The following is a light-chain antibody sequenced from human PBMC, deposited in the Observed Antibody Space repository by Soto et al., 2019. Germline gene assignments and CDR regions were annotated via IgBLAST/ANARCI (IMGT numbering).Light chain of an antibody. CDR2: AAS. CDR3: QKYNSAPLT. CDR1: QGISTY. Sequence: DIQMTQSPSSLSASVGDRVTITCRASQGISTYLAWYQQKPGKVPKLLIYAASTLQLGVPSRFSGSGSGTDFTLTISSLQPEDVATYYCQKYNSAPLTFGQGTRLEI. V-gene: IGKV1-27*01. J-gene: IGKJ5*01.